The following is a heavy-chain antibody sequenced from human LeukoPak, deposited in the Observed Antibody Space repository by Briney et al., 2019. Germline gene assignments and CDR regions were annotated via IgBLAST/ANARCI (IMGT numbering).Heavy chain of an antibody. CDR2: MNPNSGNT. V-gene: IGHV1-8*03. Sequence: ASVKVSCKASGYTFTSYDINWVRQATGQGLEWMGWMNPNSGNTGYAQKFQGRVTITRNTSISTAYMELSSLRSEDTAVYYCARAPYSSSRVERYFDYWGQGTLVTVSS. CDR1: GYTFTSYD. CDR3: ARAPYSSSRVERYFDY. J-gene: IGHJ4*02. D-gene: IGHD6-13*01.